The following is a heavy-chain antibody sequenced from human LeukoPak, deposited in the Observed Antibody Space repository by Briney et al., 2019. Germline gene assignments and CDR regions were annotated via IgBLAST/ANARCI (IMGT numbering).Heavy chain of an antibody. D-gene: IGHD6-19*01. J-gene: IGHJ5*02. V-gene: IGHV3-23*01. CDR2: INGNGGST. CDR1: GFTFSNYA. CDR3: AREMLAAVAAQS. Sequence: PGGSLRVSCAASGFTFSNYAMSWVRQAPGKGLEWVSGINGNGGSTYNADSVKGRFTISRDNAKNSLYLQMNSLRAEDTAVYYCAREMLAAVAAQSWGQGTLVTVSS.